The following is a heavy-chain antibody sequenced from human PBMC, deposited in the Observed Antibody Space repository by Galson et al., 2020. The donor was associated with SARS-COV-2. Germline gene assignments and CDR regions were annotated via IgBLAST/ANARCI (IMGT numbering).Heavy chain of an antibody. D-gene: IGHD3-9*01. CDR3: ATDQAYYDSLTGYYKAVVYGMDV. J-gene: IGHJ6*02. Sequence: SEPLSLTSPVSGDSISSGRYYWSWIRQHPGKGLEWLGYIYYSGSTSYNPSLKSRVTISVDTSKHQFSLQLSSVTAADTAVYYCATDQAYYDSLTGYYKAVVYGMDVWGQGTTVTVS. V-gene: IGHV4-31*03. CDR1: GDSISSGRYY. CDR2: IYYSGST.